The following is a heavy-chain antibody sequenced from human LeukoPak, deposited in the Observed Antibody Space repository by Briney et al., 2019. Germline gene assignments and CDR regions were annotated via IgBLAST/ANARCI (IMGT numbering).Heavy chain of an antibody. CDR3: ARGHYGSGKYYNGVDY. J-gene: IGHJ4*02. D-gene: IGHD3-10*01. V-gene: IGHV1-46*01. CDR1: GYTFTSYY. CDR2: INPSGGST. Sequence: ASVKVSCKASGYTFTSYYMHWVRQAPGQGLEWMGIINPSGGSTSYAQKFRGRVTMTRDTSTSTVYMELSSLRAEDTAVYYCARGHYGSGKYYNGVDYWGQGTLVTVSS.